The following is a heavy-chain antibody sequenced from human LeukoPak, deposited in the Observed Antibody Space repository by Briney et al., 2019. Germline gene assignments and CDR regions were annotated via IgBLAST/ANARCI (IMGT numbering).Heavy chain of an antibody. Sequence: GRSLRLSCAASGFTFSSYGMHWVRQAPGKGLEWVAVIWYDGSNKYYADSVKGRFTISRDNSKNTLYLQVNSLRAEDTAVYYCARASYSSGWYYFDYWGQGTLVTVSS. CDR2: IWYDGSNK. V-gene: IGHV3-33*01. D-gene: IGHD6-19*01. CDR3: ARASYSSGWYYFDY. J-gene: IGHJ4*02. CDR1: GFTFSSYG.